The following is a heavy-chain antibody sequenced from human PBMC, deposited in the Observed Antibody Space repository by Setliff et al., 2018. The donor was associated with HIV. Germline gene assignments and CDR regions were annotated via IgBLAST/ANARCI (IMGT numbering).Heavy chain of an antibody. CDR2: INPNNGGT. D-gene: IGHD3-22*01. CDR3: ARDYYDSSGYIFFPGLPDY. CDR1: GYTFSSYG. V-gene: IGHV1-2*02. Sequence: GASVKVSCKASGYTFSSYGISWVRQAPGQGLGWMGWINPNNGGTNYAQKFQGRVNMTRDTSISTAYMELSRLRSDDTAVYYCARDYYDSSGYIFFPGLPDYWGQGTLVTVSS. J-gene: IGHJ4*02.